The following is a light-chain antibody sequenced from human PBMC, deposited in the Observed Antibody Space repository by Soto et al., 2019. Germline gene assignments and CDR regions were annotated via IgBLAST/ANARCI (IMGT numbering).Light chain of an antibody. CDR3: QQHNSWPWT. V-gene: IGKV3-20*01. CDR2: GGS. J-gene: IGKJ1*01. Sequence: EIVLTQSPGTLSLSPGERAPLYCRASQSVSSNHLAWYQQKPGQAPRLLIYGGSSRATGIPVRFSGSGSGTEFTLTISSLQSEDFAVYYCQQHNSWPWTFGQGTKVDIK. CDR1: QSVSSNH.